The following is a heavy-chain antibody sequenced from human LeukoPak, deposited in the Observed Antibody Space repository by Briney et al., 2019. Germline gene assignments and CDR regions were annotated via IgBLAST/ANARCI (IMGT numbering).Heavy chain of an antibody. CDR2: IVVGSGNT. CDR1: GFTFISSA. Sequence: SVKVSCKASGFTFISSAMQWVRQARGQRLEWIGWIVVGSGNTNYAQKFQERVTITRDMSTSTAYMELSSLRSEDTAVYYCAAAFPRELPTDYWGQGTLVTVSS. D-gene: IGHD1-26*01. V-gene: IGHV1-58*02. J-gene: IGHJ4*02. CDR3: AAAFPRELPTDY.